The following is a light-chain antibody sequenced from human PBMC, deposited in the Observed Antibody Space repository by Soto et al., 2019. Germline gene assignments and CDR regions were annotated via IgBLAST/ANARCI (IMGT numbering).Light chain of an antibody. V-gene: IGKV1-39*01. CDR2: GAS. Sequence: QVTQSPSSLSASVGDRVTITCRASQSIGSHLNWYQQKAGTAPNLLIHGASTLQGGVPSRFSGSGSGTDFTLTISTLQPEDFATYYCFQTSSLPVAFGGGTKVEN. CDR3: FQTSSLPVA. CDR1: QSIGSH. J-gene: IGKJ4*01.